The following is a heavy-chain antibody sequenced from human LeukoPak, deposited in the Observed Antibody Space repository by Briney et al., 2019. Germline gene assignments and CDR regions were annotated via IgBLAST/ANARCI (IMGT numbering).Heavy chain of an antibody. CDR1: GFTVSSNY. D-gene: IGHD3-10*01. CDR2: IYSGGST. J-gene: IGHJ4*02. V-gene: IGHV3-53*01. Sequence: PGGSLRLSCAASGFTVSSNYMSWVRQAPGTGLQWVSVIYSGGSTYYADSVKGRFTISRDNSKNTLYLQMNSLRAEDTAVYYCAREMVRGVIDYWGQGTLVTVSS. CDR3: AREMVRGVIDY.